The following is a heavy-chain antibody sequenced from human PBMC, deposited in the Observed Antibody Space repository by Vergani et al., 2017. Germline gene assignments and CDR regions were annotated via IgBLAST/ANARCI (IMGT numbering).Heavy chain of an antibody. CDR1: GFTFSSYG. CDR2: ISYDGSNK. V-gene: IGHV3-30*18. J-gene: IGHJ6*02. Sequence: VQLVESGGGVVQPGRSLRLSCAASGFTFSSYGMHWVRQAPGKGLEWVAVISYDGSNKYYADSVKGRFTISRDNSKNTLYLQMNSLRAEDTAVYYCVKDHSSGYYYYYDGMHVWGQGTTVTVSS. D-gene: IGHD6-19*01. CDR3: VKDHSSGYYYYYDGMHV.